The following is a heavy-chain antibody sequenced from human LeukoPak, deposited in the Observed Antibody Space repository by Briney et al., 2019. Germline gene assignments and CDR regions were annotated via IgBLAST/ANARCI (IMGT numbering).Heavy chain of an antibody. CDR1: GGSISSSSYY. Sequence: SSETLSLTXTVSGGSISSSSYYWGWIRQPPGKGLEWIGSIYYSGSTYYNPSLKSRVTISVDTSKNQFSLKLSSVTAADTAVYYCAGRSYYDFWSGYFYWGQGTLVTVSS. CDR3: AGRSYYDFWSGYFY. V-gene: IGHV4-39*01. CDR2: IYYSGST. D-gene: IGHD3-3*01. J-gene: IGHJ4*02.